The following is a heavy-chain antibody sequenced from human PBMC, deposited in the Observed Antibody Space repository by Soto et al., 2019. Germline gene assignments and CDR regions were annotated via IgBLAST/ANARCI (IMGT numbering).Heavy chain of an antibody. D-gene: IGHD6-19*01. CDR3: AKLQSFTVASYCDY. CDR2: ISGSGGST. V-gene: IGHV3-23*01. Sequence: GGSLRLSCAASGSTFSSYAMSWVRQAPGKGLEWVSAISGSGGSTYYADSVKGRFTISRDNSKNTLYLQMNSLRAEDTAVYYCAKLQSFTVASYCDYWGQGTLVTVSS. J-gene: IGHJ4*02. CDR1: GSTFSSYA.